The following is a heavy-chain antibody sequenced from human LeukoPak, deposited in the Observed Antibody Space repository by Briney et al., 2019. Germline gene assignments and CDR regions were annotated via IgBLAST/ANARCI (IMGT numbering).Heavy chain of an antibody. CDR2: ISSNGGST. CDR3: ARGGLSGSYPLDY. Sequence: QAGGSLRLSCAASGFTFSSYAMHWVRQAPGKGLEYVSAISSNGGSTYYADSVKGRFTISRDNSKNTLYLQMGSLRAEDMAVYYCARGGLSGSYPLDYWGQGTLVTVSS. J-gene: IGHJ4*02. CDR1: GFTFSSYA. V-gene: IGHV3-64*02. D-gene: IGHD1-26*01.